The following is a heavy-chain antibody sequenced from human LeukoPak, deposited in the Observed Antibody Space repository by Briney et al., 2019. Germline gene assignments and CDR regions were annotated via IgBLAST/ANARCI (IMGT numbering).Heavy chain of an antibody. D-gene: IGHD2-2*03. J-gene: IGHJ5*02. Sequence: ASVKVSCKASGYTFTSYDINWVRQATVQGREWMRWMNPNSGNTGYAQKFQGRVTMTRNTSISTAYMELSSLRSEDTAVYYCARGWILYRPANWFDPWGQGTLVTVSS. CDR3: ARGWILYRPANWFDP. V-gene: IGHV1-8*01. CDR1: GYTFTSYD. CDR2: MNPNSGNT.